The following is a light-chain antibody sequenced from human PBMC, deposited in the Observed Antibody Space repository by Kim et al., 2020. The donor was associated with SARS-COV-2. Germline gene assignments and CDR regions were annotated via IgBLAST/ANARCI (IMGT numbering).Light chain of an antibody. CDR1: SGSITANY. Sequence: NFMLTQPHSVSESPGKTVTISCTRTSGSITANYVHWYQQRPGSAPTTVIYKDNQRPSGVPDRFSGSIDSSSNSASLTISGLKTDDEADYYCQSYGSISVIFGGGTQLTVL. CDR2: KDN. V-gene: IGLV6-57*04. CDR3: QSYGSISVI. J-gene: IGLJ2*01.